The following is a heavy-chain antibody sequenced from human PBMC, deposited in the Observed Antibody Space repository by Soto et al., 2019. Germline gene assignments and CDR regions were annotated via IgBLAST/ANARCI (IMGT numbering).Heavy chain of an antibody. D-gene: IGHD3-3*01. CDR3: ARESGTDFWSGYWDGGYYPTNYYGMDV. Sequence: HSQTLSLTCAISGDSVSSNSAAWNWIRQSPSRGLEWLGRTYYRSKWYNDYAVSVKSRITINPDTSKNQFSLQLNSVTPEDTAVYYCARESGTDFWSGYWDGGYYPTNYYGMDVWGQGTTVTVSS. CDR1: GDSVSSNSAA. J-gene: IGHJ6*02. V-gene: IGHV6-1*01. CDR2: TYYRSKWYN.